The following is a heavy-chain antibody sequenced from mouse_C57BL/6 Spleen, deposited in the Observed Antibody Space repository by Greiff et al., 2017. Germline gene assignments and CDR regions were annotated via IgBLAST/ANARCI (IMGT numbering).Heavy chain of an antibody. D-gene: IGHD2-4*01. Sequence: QVQLQQPGAELVKPGASVKMSCKASGYTFTSYWINWVKQRPGQGLEWIGDVYPGSGSTNYNEKFKSKATLTVDTASSTAYMQLSSLTSEDYAVYYCAREYDYDNYWGQGTTLTVSS. V-gene: IGHV1-55*01. CDR1: GYTFTSYW. CDR3: AREYDYDNY. J-gene: IGHJ2*01. CDR2: VYPGSGST.